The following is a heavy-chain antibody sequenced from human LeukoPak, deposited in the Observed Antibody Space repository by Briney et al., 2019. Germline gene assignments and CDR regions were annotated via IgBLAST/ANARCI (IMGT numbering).Heavy chain of an antibody. CDR1: GGSFSGYY. V-gene: IGHV4-34*01. D-gene: IGHD3-10*01. CDR3: ARLGSTMVRGALFDY. CDR2: INHSGST. Sequence: PSETLSLTCAVYGGSFSGYYWSWIRQPPGKGLEWIGEINHSGSTNYNPSLKSRVTISVDTSKNQFSLKLSSVTAADTAVYYCARLGSTMVRGALFDYWGQGTLVTVSS. J-gene: IGHJ4*02.